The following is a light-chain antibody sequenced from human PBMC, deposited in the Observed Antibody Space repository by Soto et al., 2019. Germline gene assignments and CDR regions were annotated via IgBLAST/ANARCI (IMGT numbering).Light chain of an antibody. V-gene: IGKV1-39*01. J-gene: IGKJ4*01. CDR1: QSISSY. Sequence: DIQMTQSPSSLSASVGDRVTITCRASQSISSYLNWYQQKPGKAPKLLIYAASSLQSGVPSRFSGSGSGTDFTLTISSLQPEDFATYYCQQSYSTPFTFGGVTRWIS. CDR3: QQSYSTPFT. CDR2: AAS.